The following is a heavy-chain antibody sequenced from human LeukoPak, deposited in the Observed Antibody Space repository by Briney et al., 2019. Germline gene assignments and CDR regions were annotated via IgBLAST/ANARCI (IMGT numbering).Heavy chain of an antibody. D-gene: IGHD3-16*01. CDR2: IHRTGST. J-gene: IGHJ6*03. V-gene: IGHV4-38-2*02. Sequence: SETLSLTCSVSGYAISSGYHWGWIRQPPGKGLEWVGSIHRTGSTYYNPSLKSRVTISVDTSKNQFSLKLSSVTAADTAVYYCARDPRGEGSSQYYYYYYMDVWGKGTTVTVSS. CDR1: GYAISSGYH. CDR3: ARDPRGEGSSQYYYYYYMDV.